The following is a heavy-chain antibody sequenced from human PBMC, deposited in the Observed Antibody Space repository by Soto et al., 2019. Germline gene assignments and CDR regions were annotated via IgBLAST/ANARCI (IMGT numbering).Heavy chain of an antibody. V-gene: IGHV1-46*03. D-gene: IGHD2-21*02. CDR1: GYTFSSYY. J-gene: IGHJ4*02. Sequence: ASVKVSCKASGYTFSSYYLQWVRQAPGQGLEWMGIINPSGDHTSYEEKFHGRITMTSDTSTSTVHMELGSLTSEDTAVYYCARGGGIVVVTAPYDYWGQGTLVTVSS. CDR3: ARGGGIVVVTAPYDY. CDR2: INPSGDHT.